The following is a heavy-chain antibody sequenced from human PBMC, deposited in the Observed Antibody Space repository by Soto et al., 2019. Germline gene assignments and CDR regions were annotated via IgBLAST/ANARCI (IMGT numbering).Heavy chain of an antibody. CDR2: IYYSGST. CDR1: GGSISSSSYY. D-gene: IGHD3-9*01. J-gene: IGHJ4*02. CDR3: ARELRYFDWLLYFDY. Sequence: SETLSLTCTVSGGSISSSSYYWGWIRQPPGKGLEWIGSIYYSGSTYYNPSLKSRVTISVDTSKNQFSLKLSSVTAADTAVYYSARELRYFDWLLYFDYWGQGTLVTVSS. V-gene: IGHV4-39*02.